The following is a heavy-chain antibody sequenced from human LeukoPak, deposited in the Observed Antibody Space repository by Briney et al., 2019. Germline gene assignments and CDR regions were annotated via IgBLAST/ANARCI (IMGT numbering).Heavy chain of an antibody. Sequence: GGSLRLSCAASGFTFSSYDMHWVRQATGKGLEWVSAIGTAGDTYYPGSVKGRFTISRDNAKNSLYLQMNSLRAEDTAVYYCARDLGPPLRYFDWSRPNDAFDIWGQGTMVTVSS. CDR2: IGTAGDT. V-gene: IGHV3-13*01. J-gene: IGHJ3*02. CDR3: ARDLGPPLRYFDWSRPNDAFDI. CDR1: GFTFSSYD. D-gene: IGHD3-9*01.